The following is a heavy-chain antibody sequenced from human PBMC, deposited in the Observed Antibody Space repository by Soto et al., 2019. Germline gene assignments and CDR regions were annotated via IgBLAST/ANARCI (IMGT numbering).Heavy chain of an antibody. Sequence: LRLPCAASGFTSSMYWMHWVRQVPGKGPEWVSRINDDGISTNYADSVKGRFTISRANAKNTLYLQMNALRAEYTAVYYCTRGPRSTSTGTGAFWGQGTLVTVSS. CDR2: INDDGIST. CDR1: GFTSSMYW. V-gene: IGHV3-74*01. J-gene: IGHJ4*02. D-gene: IGHD1-1*01. CDR3: TRGPRSTSTGTGAF.